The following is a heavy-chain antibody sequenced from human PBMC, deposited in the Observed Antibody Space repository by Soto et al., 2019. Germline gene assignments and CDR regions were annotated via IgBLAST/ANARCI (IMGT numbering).Heavy chain of an antibody. CDR1: GFTFSSYA. J-gene: IGHJ6*03. D-gene: IGHD2-2*01. CDR2: ISGSGGST. CDR3: AKGVVPAAENYYYYYMDV. Sequence: PWGSLRLSCAASGFTFSSYAMSWVRQAPGKGLEWVSAISGSGGSTYYADSVKGRFTISRDNSKNTLYLQMNSLRAEDTAVYYCAKGVVPAAENYYYYYMDVWGKGTTVTVSS. V-gene: IGHV3-23*01.